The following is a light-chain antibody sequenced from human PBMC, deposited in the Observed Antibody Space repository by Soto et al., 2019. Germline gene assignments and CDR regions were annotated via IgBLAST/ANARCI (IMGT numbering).Light chain of an antibody. CDR1: LSDVGSYNR. CDR3: SFYTSSSTYV. Sequence: QSVLTHPPSVSGSPRQSVTIYRTGTLSDVGSYNRVSWYQQPPGTAPKLMIYEVSNRPSGVPDRFAGSKSGNTASLTISGLQAEDEADYYCSFYTSSSTYVFGTGTKLTVL. CDR2: EVS. V-gene: IGLV2-18*01. J-gene: IGLJ1*01.